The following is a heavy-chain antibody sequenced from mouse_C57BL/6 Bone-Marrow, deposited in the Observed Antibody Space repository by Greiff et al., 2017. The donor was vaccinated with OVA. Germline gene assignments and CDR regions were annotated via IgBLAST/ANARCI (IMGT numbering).Heavy chain of an antibody. D-gene: IGHD1-1*01. CDR3: ARSPCSSYVGWFAY. CDR1: GYTFTSYW. CDR2: IDPSDSYT. V-gene: IGHV1-69*01. Sequence: QVQLQQPGAELVMPGASVKLSCKASGYTFTSYWMHWVKQRPGQGLEWIGEIDPSDSYTNYNQKFKGKSTLTVDKSSSTAYMQLSSLTSEDSAVYYCARSPCSSYVGWFAYWGQGTLVTVSA. J-gene: IGHJ3*01.